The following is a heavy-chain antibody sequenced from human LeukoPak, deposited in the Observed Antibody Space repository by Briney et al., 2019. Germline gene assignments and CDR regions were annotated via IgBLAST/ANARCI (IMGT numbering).Heavy chain of an antibody. J-gene: IGHJ4*02. CDR1: GDSVSTNSAA. CDR3: ARLRLPTNFFDY. Sequence: SQTLSVTCAISGDSVSTNSAAWNWIRQSPSRGLEWLGRTFYRSKWFNEYALSVKSRISIESDTSKNQFSLHLNSVTPEDTAVYYCARLRLPTNFFDYWGQGALVTVSS. V-gene: IGHV6-1*01. CDR2: TFYRSKWFN.